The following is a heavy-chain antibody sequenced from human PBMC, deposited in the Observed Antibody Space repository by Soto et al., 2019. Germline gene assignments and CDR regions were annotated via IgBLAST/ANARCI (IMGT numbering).Heavy chain of an antibody. CDR3: AQRPGTGTTRNWFEP. Sequence: QITLKESGPTLVKPTQTLTLTCTFSGFSLSTSGVGVGWIRQPPGKALEWLALIYWNDDKRYSPTLKSRLTITKDTSKNQVVLTMTNMDPLDTATYYGAQRPGTGTTRNWFEPWGQGTLVTVSS. CDR1: GFSLSTSGVG. V-gene: IGHV2-5*01. CDR2: IYWNDDK. J-gene: IGHJ5*02. D-gene: IGHD1-7*01.